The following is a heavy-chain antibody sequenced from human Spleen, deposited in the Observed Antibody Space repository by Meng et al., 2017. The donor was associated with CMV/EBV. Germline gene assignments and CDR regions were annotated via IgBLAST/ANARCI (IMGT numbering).Heavy chain of an antibody. CDR1: YY. Sequence: YYMHWVRQAPGQGLEWMGIINPSGGSTTYAQKFQGRVTMTRDTSTSTVYMELSSLRSEDTAVYYCAREKRAGIAVAGARYYYYGMDVWGQGTTVTVSS. J-gene: IGHJ6*02. V-gene: IGHV1-46*01. CDR2: INPSGGST. D-gene: IGHD6-19*01. CDR3: AREKRAGIAVAGARYYYYGMDV.